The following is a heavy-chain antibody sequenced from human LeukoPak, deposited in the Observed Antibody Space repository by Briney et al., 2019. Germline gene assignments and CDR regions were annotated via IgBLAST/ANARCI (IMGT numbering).Heavy chain of an antibody. V-gene: IGHV3-21*01. D-gene: IGHD3-10*01. Sequence: GGSLRLSCAASGFTFGGYSMNWVRQAPGKGLEWVSSISHTSAYIYYADSVKGRCTISRDNAKNSLYLQMSSLRAEDTAVYYCARLGLGRGFDFWGQGALVTVSS. CDR1: GFTFGGYS. CDR2: ISHTSAYI. J-gene: IGHJ4*02. CDR3: ARLGLGRGFDF.